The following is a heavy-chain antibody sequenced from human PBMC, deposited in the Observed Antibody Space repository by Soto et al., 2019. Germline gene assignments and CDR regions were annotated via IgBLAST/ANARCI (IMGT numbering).Heavy chain of an antibody. V-gene: IGHV1-18*01. J-gene: IGHJ5*02. CDR1: GYTFSNYG. CDR3: ARVVPGAEAWFGP. D-gene: IGHD2-2*01. Sequence: PSVKVSCKTSGYTFSNYGITWVRQAPGQPLEWLGWISLYSDGTNYAQKFQGRVSMTTDTSTTTAYMELRSLRSDDTAVYYCARVVPGAEAWFGPWGQGTLVTVSS. CDR2: ISLYSDGT.